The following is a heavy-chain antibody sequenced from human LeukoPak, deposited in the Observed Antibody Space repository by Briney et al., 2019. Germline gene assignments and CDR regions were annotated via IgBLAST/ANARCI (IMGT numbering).Heavy chain of an antibody. D-gene: IGHD3-10*01. CDR2: ISSSGSTI. J-gene: IGHJ6*03. CDR1: GFTFSSYE. Sequence: GGSLRLSCAASGFTFSSYEMNWVRQAPGKGLERVSYISSSGSTIYYADSVKGRFTISRDNAKDSLYLQMNSLRAEDTAVYYCASRRSRDYYYYMNVWGKGTTVTISS. CDR3: ASRRSRDYYYYMNV. V-gene: IGHV3-48*03.